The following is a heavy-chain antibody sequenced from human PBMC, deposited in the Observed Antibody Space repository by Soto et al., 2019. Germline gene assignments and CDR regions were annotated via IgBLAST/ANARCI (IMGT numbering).Heavy chain of an antibody. CDR1: GYSFISYW. J-gene: IGHJ3*02. CDR2: FYPGDSTS. V-gene: IGHV5-51*01. D-gene: IGHD2-2*03. CDR3: ARIIGYCRNNDCSWTFDI. Sequence: GESLKISCKTSGYSFISYWVAWVRQKPGKGMEWMGTFYPGDSTSTYSPSFQGQVTISVDKSISTAYLHLSSLKASDTAMYYCARIIGYCRNNDCSWTFDIWGQGTTVTVSS.